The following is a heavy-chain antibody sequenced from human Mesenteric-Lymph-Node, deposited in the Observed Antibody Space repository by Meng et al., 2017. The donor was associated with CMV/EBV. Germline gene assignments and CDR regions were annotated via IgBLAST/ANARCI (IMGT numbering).Heavy chain of an antibody. CDR1: VGAVSSGYYY. CDR2: IYRSGTT. V-gene: IGHV4-31*02. CDR3: ARGSGGMKAFDS. J-gene: IGHJ4*02. D-gene: IGHD3-10*01. Sequence: VSVGAVSSGYYYWGWTRQHPGKDLEWLGYIYRSGTTYQNPSLKGRVAIVVDTSKSRFSLNLTSVTAADTALYYCARGSGGMKAFDSWGQGTLVTVSS.